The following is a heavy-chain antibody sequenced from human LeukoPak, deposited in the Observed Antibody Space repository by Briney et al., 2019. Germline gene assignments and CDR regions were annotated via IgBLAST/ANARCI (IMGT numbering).Heavy chain of an antibody. J-gene: IGHJ5*02. V-gene: IGHV4-39*07. CDR2: IYYSGST. Sequence: SETLSLTCTVSGGSISSSSYYWGWIRQPPGKGLEWIGSIYYSGSTYYNPSLKSRVTISVDTSKNQFSLKLSSVTAADTAVYYCAREGTTAWGQGTLVTVSS. CDR1: GGSISSSSYY. D-gene: IGHD4-17*01. CDR3: AREGTTA.